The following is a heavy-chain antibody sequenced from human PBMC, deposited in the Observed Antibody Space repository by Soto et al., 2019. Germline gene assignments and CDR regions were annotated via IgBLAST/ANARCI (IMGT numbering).Heavy chain of an antibody. J-gene: IGHJ4*02. CDR2: LYSDGTT. CDR3: AKDLVSRDGLWLMDQ. V-gene: IGHV3-53*01. D-gene: IGHD2-21*02. Sequence: EVQVVESGGGLMQPGDSLRISCAASGFSFRNNYISWVRQAPGKGLEWVSVLYSDGTTHSADSLKGRFTMSRDNGRNTLYLQMNSLRDEDTAVYYCAKDLVSRDGLWLMDQWGQGTLVTVS. CDR1: GFSFRNNY.